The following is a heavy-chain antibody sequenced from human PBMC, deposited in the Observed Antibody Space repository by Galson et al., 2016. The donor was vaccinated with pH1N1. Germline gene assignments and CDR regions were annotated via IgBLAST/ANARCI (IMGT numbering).Heavy chain of an antibody. D-gene: IGHD3-10*01. CDR2: ILYDGTNE. CDR1: GFTFTSYA. Sequence: SLRLSCAASGFTFTSYAMHWVRQAPGKGLEWVAVILYDGTNEYYADSVKGRFTISRDNSKNTLYLQMNSLRAEDTAVYYCAKPIYGSGGFYPWGQGTLVTVSS. J-gene: IGHJ5*02. CDR3: AKPIYGSGGFYP. V-gene: IGHV3-30*04.